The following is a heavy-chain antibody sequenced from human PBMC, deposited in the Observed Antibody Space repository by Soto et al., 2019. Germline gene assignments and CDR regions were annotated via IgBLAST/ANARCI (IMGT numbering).Heavy chain of an antibody. D-gene: IGHD5-18*01. J-gene: IGHJ6*02. Sequence: QVQLVQSGAEVKKPGASVKVSCKASGYTFTSYGISWVRQAPGQGLEWMGCISAYNGNTNYAQKLQGRVTMTTDTSTSTAYMELRSLRSDDTVVYYCARDGVDTATGYYYGMDVWGQGTTVTVSS. CDR1: GYTFTSYG. CDR3: ARDGVDTATGYYYGMDV. V-gene: IGHV1-18*01. CDR2: ISAYNGNT.